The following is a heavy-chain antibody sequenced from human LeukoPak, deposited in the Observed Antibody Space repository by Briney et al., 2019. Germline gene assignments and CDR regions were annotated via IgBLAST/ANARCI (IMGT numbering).Heavy chain of an antibody. CDR3: AREFRKGWDWFDP. J-gene: IGHJ5*02. Sequence: SETLSLTCTVSGGSISSYYWSWIRQPAGKGLEWIGRMFISGSTNYNPSLKSRVTISADTSKNQFSLKLSSVTAADTAVYYCAREFRKGWDWFDPWGQGTLVTVSS. CDR1: GGSISSYY. V-gene: IGHV4-4*07. CDR2: MFISGST. D-gene: IGHD1-26*01.